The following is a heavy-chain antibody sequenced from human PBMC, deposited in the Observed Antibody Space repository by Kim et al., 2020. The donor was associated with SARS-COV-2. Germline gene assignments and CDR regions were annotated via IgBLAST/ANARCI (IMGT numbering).Heavy chain of an antibody. Sequence: SETLSLTCTVSGGSISSGSYYWSWIRQPAGKGLEWIGRIYTSGSTNYNPSLKSRVTISVDTSKNQFSLKLSSVTAADTAVYYCARGWLVVVPAATVGEAYYYYYGMDVWGQGTTVTVSS. CDR1: GGSISSGSYY. D-gene: IGHD2-2*01. CDR2: IYTSGST. CDR3: ARGWLVVVPAATVGEAYYYYYGMDV. J-gene: IGHJ6*02. V-gene: IGHV4-61*02.